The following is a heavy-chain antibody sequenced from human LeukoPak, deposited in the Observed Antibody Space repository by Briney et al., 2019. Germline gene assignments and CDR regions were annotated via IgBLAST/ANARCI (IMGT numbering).Heavy chain of an antibody. D-gene: IGHD2-2*01. Sequence: SETLSLTCAVYGGSFSGYYWSWIRQPPGKGLEWIWEINHSGSTNYNPSLKSRVTISVDTSKNQFSLKLSSVTAADTAVYYCARSPVRVVPAATNFQHWGQGTLVTVSS. CDR1: GGSFSGYY. CDR2: INHSGST. CDR3: ARSPVRVVPAATNFQH. V-gene: IGHV4-34*01. J-gene: IGHJ1*01.